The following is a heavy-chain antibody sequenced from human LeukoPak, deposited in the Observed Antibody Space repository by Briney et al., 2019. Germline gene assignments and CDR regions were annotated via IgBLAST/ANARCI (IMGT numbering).Heavy chain of an antibody. CDR3: ARGLWWTHTWFDP. D-gene: IGHD2-8*02. V-gene: IGHV4-34*01. Sequence: GSLRLSCAASGFTFSSYSMNWIRQPPGKGLEWIGEINHSGSTNYNPSLKSRVTISVDTSKNQFSLKLSSVTAADTAVYYCARGLWWTHTWFDPWGQGTLVTVSS. J-gene: IGHJ5*02. CDR2: INHSGST. CDR1: GFTFSSYS.